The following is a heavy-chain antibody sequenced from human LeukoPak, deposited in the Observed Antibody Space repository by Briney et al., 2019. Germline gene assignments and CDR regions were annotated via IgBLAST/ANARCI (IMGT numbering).Heavy chain of an antibody. CDR3: ARVAYYYGSGSYPFDY. CDR2: IIPIFGTA. D-gene: IGHD3-10*01. Sequence: SVKVSCKASGGTFSSYAISWVRQAPGQGLEWMGGIIPIFGTANYAQKFQGRVTITADESTSTAYMELSSLRSEDTAVYYCARVAYYYGSGSYPFDYWGQGTLVTASS. CDR1: GGTFSSYA. J-gene: IGHJ4*02. V-gene: IGHV1-69*13.